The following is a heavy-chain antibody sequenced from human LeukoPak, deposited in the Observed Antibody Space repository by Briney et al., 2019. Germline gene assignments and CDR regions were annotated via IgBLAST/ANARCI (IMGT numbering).Heavy chain of an antibody. CDR3: ARGPLPLSRYGYYYYGMDV. CDR2: MNPNSGNT. Sequence: ASVKVSCKASGYTFTSYDINWVRQATGQGLERMGWMNPNSGNTGYAQKFQGRVTMTRNTSISTAYMELSSLRSEDTAVYYCARGPLPLSRYGYYYYGMDVWGQGTTVTVSS. J-gene: IGHJ6*02. D-gene: IGHD6-13*01. V-gene: IGHV1-8*01. CDR1: GYTFTSYD.